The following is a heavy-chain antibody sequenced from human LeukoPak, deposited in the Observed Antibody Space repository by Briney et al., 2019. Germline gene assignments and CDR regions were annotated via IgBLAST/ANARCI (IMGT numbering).Heavy chain of an antibody. CDR3: AKEGMAGCFDY. J-gene: IGHJ4*02. Sequence: HPGGSLRLSCAASGFTFDDYAMHWVRQAPGKGLEWVSGISWNSGTIGYADSVRGRFTISRDNAKNSLYLQMNSLRAEDTAFYYCAKEGMAGCFDYWGQGTLVTVSS. CDR2: ISWNSGTI. CDR1: GFTFDDYA. V-gene: IGHV3-9*01. D-gene: IGHD6-19*01.